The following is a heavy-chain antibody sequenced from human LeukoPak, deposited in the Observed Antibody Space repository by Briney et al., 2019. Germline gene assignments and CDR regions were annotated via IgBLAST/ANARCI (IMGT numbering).Heavy chain of an antibody. CDR1: GFTFDDYT. CDR2: ISWDGGTT. J-gene: IGHJ4*02. D-gene: IGHD4-17*01. CDR3: ARHRTASDY. Sequence: PGGSLRLSCEASGFTFDDYTMHWVRQSPGKGLEWVSLISWDGGTTYYADSVRGRFTISRDNSKNSLYLQMNSLRTEDTALYYCARHRTASDYWGQGTLVTVSS. V-gene: IGHV3-43*01.